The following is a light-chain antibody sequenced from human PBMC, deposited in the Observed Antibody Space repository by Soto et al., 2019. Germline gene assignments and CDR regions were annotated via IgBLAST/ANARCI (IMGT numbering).Light chain of an antibody. J-gene: IGLJ2*01. V-gene: IGLV1-40*01. CDR2: GNI. CDR1: SSNIGAGYA. Sequence: QSVLTQPPSVSGAPGQRVSMSCTGASSNIGAGYAVHWYQQLPGTAPKLLIYGNINRPSGVPDRFSGSKSDTSASLAIAGLQTEDEADYYCQSYDSSLSGVVFGGGTKLTVL. CDR3: QSYDSSLSGVV.